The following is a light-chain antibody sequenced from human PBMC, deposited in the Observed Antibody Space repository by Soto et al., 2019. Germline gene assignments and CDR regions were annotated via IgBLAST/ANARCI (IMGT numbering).Light chain of an antibody. CDR1: SSEVGGYNY. J-gene: IGLJ1*01. Sequence: QSVLTQPASVSGSPGQSITISWTGTSSEVGGYNYVSWYQQHPGKAPKLMIYDVSNRPSGVSNRFSGSKSGNTASLTISGLQAEDEADYYCSSYTSSSFPYVFGTGTKLTVL. V-gene: IGLV2-14*01. CDR2: DVS. CDR3: SSYTSSSFPYV.